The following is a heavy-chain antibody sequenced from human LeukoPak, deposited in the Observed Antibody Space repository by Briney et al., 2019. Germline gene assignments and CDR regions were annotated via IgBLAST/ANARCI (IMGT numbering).Heavy chain of an antibody. D-gene: IGHD1-1*01. V-gene: IGHV3-48*03. CDR2: ISSSGSTI. J-gene: IGHJ4*02. Sequence: GGSLRLSCAASGFTFSSYEMNWVRQAPGKGLEWVSYISSSGSTIYYADSVKGRFTISRDNAKNSLYLQMNSLRAEDTAVYYCARLFGGVTTFDFWGQGALVTVSS. CDR1: GFTFSSYE. CDR3: ARLFGGVTTFDF.